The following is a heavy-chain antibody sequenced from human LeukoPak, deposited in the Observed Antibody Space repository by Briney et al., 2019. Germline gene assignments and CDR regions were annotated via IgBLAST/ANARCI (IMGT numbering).Heavy chain of an antibody. D-gene: IGHD1-26*01. CDR3: ARAAIRGGPSTFDY. CDR1: GGSISSGGYY. V-gene: IGHV4-31*03. J-gene: IGHJ4*02. CDR2: IYYSGST. Sequence: PSETLSLTCTVSGGSISSGGYYWSWIRQHPGKGLEWIGYIYYSGSTYYNPSLKSRVTISVDTSKNQFSLKLSSVTAADTAVYYCARAAIRGGPSTFDYWGQGTLVTVSS.